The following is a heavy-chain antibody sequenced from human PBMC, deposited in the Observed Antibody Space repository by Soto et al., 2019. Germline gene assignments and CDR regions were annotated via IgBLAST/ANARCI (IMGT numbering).Heavy chain of an antibody. CDR1: GFTFNDYV. V-gene: IGHV3-30*14. J-gene: IGHJ3*01. CDR3: ARVRLSIAVNDALDV. Sequence: YLVESGGGVVQPGRSLRLSCAASGFTFNDYVIHWVRQAAGKGLEWVASMTYDGATEYYADSVKGRFTVSRDNSKRTLSLQMNSLRPEDTAVYYCARVRLSIAVNDALDVWGQGTTVTVSS. CDR2: MTYDGATE. D-gene: IGHD3-3*02.